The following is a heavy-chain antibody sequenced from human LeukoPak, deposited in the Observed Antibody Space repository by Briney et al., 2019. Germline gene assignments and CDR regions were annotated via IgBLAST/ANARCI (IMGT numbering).Heavy chain of an antibody. Sequence: GGSLRLSCAASGFTFSSYWMSWVRQAPGKGLEWVANIKQDGSEKHYVDSVKGRFTISRDNAKNSLYLQMNSLRAEDTAVYYCARDLRIEWLAWDFVTGDAFDIWGQGTMVTVSS. J-gene: IGHJ3*02. D-gene: IGHD6-19*01. V-gene: IGHV3-7*01. CDR3: ARDLRIEWLAWDFVTGDAFDI. CDR2: IKQDGSEK. CDR1: GFTFSSYW.